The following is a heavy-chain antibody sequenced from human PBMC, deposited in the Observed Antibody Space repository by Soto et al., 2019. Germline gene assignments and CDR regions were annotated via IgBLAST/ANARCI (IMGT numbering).Heavy chain of an antibody. Sequence: GASVKVSCKTSGYTFSNDGITGVRQAPGQPLEWLGWISLYSDGTSYAQKFRGRVSMTTDTSTTTAYMELRSLRSDDTAVYYCARVVPGAEAWFGPWGQGTLVTVSS. V-gene: IGHV1-18*01. CDR2: ISLYSDGT. CDR1: GYTFSNDG. CDR3: ARVVPGAEAWFGP. J-gene: IGHJ5*02.